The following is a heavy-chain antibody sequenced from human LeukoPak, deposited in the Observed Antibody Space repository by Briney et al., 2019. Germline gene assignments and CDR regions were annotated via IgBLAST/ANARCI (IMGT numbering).Heavy chain of an antibody. D-gene: IGHD3-22*01. CDR1: GFTFSNAW. J-gene: IGHJ4*02. Sequence: GGSPRLSCAASGFTFSNAWMSWVRQAPGKGLEWVGRIKSKADGGTTDYAAPVKGRFTISRDDSKNTLYLQMNSLKIEDTAVYYCTTVTYFYDSSGFAFEYWGQGTLVTVSS. CDR3: TTVTYFYDSSGFAFEY. CDR2: IKSKADGGTT. V-gene: IGHV3-15*01.